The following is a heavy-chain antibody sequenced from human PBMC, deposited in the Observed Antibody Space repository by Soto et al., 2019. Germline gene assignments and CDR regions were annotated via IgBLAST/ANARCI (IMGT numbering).Heavy chain of an antibody. V-gene: IGHV3-7*03. D-gene: IGHD3-3*01. CDR1: GFSFGNYW. J-gene: IGHJ4*02. CDR2: IKEDGSER. Sequence: PGGSLRLSCYVSGFSFGNYWMSWVRQAPGKGLEWLASIKEDGSERYYLDSVKGRFTISRDNAKDSLSLQMNSLRGEDTAFYYCARDVGPVTIFGEALSGYFDFWGQGTLVTVSS. CDR3: ARDVGPVTIFGEALSGYFDF.